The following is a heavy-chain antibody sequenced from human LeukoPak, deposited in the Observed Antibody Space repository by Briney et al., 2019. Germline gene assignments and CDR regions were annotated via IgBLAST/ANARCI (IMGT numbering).Heavy chain of an antibody. Sequence: GASVKVSCKASGYTFTSYYMHWVRQAPGQGLEWMGIINPSGGSTSYAQKFQGRVTMTRDTSTSTVYMELSSLRSEDTAVYYCARGYCSGGRCYTFDYWGQGTLVTVSS. D-gene: IGHD2-15*01. CDR3: ARGYCSGGRCYTFDY. CDR2: INPSGGST. J-gene: IGHJ4*02. CDR1: GYTFTSYY. V-gene: IGHV1-46*03.